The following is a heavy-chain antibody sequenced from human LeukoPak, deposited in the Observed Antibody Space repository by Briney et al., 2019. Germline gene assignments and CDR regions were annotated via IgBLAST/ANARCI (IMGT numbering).Heavy chain of an antibody. CDR1: GFTFSTYW. CDR2: INSDGSTT. V-gene: IGHV3-74*01. CDR3: ARAPEGYYYYYYMDV. D-gene: IGHD1-14*01. Sequence: GGSLRLSCAASGFTFSTYWMHWVRQAPGKGRVWVSRINSDGSTTNYADSVKGRFTISRDNAKNTLYLQMNSLRAEDTALYYCARAPEGYYYYYYMDVWGKGTTVTVSS. J-gene: IGHJ6*03.